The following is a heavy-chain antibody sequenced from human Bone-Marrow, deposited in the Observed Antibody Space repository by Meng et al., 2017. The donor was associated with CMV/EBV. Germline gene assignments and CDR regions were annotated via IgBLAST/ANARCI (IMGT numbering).Heavy chain of an antibody. CDR3: VVNLGDYSNYASSFDY. CDR1: GYSFTSYH. J-gene: IGHJ4*02. V-gene: IGHV1-46*01. D-gene: IGHD4-11*01. Sequence: ASVKVSCKASGYSFTSYHMHWVRQAPGQGLEWMGIINPGGSTKYAEKFQGRVTMPRDTSTSTVYMELRSLRSEDTAVYYCVVNLGDYSNYASSFDYWGRGTLVTVYS. CDR2: INPGGST.